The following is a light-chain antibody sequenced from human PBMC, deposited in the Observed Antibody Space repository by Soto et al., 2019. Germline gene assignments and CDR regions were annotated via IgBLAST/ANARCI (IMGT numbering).Light chain of an antibody. Sequence: QSVLTQPASVSGSPGQSISISCTGTSSDVGGYNYVSWYQQHPGKAPKLMIYEVGNRPSGVSNRFSGSKSGNTASLTISGLQAEDEADYYGSSYTSSSNVFAIGTKVTVL. V-gene: IGLV2-14*01. CDR3: SSYTSSSNV. CDR1: SSDVGGYNY. J-gene: IGLJ1*01. CDR2: EVG.